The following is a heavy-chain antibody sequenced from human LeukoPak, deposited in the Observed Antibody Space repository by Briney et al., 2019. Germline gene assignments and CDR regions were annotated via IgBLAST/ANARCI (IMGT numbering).Heavy chain of an antibody. J-gene: IGHJ4*02. CDR2: ISYDGSNK. Sequence: GGSLRLSCAASGFTFSSYAMHWVRQAPGKGLEWVAVISYDGSNKYYADSVKGRFTISRDNSKNTLYLQMNSLRAEDTAVYYCAREKRHYDSSGYYYALFDYWGQGTLVTVSS. V-gene: IGHV3-30-3*01. CDR3: AREKRHYDSSGYYYALFDY. CDR1: GFTFSSYA. D-gene: IGHD3-22*01.